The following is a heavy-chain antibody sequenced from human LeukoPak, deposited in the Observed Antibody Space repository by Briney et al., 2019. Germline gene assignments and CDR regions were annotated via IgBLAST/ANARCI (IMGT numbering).Heavy chain of an antibody. CDR2: ISSSGSTI. V-gene: IGHV3-48*03. D-gene: IGHD3-10*02. CDR3: AELGITMIGGV. Sequence: GGSLRLSCAASGFTFSSYEMNWVRQAPGKGLEWVSYISSSGSTIYYADSVKGRFTISRDNAKNSLYLQINGLRAEDTAVYYCAELGITMIGGVWGKGTTVTISS. CDR1: GFTFSSYE. J-gene: IGHJ6*04.